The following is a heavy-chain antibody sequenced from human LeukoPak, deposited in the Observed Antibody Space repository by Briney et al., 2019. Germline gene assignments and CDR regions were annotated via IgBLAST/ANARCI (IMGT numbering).Heavy chain of an antibody. Sequence: ASVKVSCKASGYTFTSYYMHWVRQAPGQGLEWMGIINPSGGSTSYAQKFQGRVTMTRDMSTSTVYMELSSLRSEDTAVYYCAGDGGLGEDRKLFDYWGQGTLVTVSS. J-gene: IGHJ4*02. CDR1: GYTFTSYY. CDR3: AGDGGLGEDRKLFDY. V-gene: IGHV1-46*01. D-gene: IGHD3-16*01. CDR2: INPSGGST.